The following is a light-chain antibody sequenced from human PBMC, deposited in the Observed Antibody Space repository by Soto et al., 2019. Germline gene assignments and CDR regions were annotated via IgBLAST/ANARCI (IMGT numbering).Light chain of an antibody. V-gene: IGKV4-1*01. J-gene: IGKJ1*01. Sequence: DIVMTQSPDSLAVSLGERAPINCKSXQHVYHSPNNKNYLAWYQHKPGQSPKMLIYWASFRESGVPDRFSGSGSGTDFTLTISSLQSEDVAVYYCQQYYTNSWSFGQGTKVDIK. CDR1: QHVYHSPNNKNY. CDR2: WAS. CDR3: QQYYTNSWS.